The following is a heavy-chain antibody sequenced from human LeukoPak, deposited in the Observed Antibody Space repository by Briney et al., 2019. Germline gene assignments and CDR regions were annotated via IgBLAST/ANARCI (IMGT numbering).Heavy chain of an antibody. CDR1: GDTFTVYY. Sequence: GASVRVSSVASGDTFTVYYIHWVRQTPGQGRERMGWINPNRGGTNYEQKFQGRVTMTRDTSISTAYMELSRLRSDDTAVYYCARVLWYSSSWYVALHTDYAFDIWGQGTMVTVSS. V-gene: IGHV1-2*02. J-gene: IGHJ3*02. CDR2: INPNRGGT. D-gene: IGHD6-13*01. CDR3: ARVLWYSSSWYVALHTDYAFDI.